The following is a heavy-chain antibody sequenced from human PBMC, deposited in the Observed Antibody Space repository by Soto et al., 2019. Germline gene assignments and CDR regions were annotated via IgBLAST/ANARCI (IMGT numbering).Heavy chain of an antibody. CDR1: GFTVSINY. D-gene: IGHD3-22*01. V-gene: IGHV3-66*01. J-gene: IGHJ3*02. CDR3: AREGIITMTTDAFDI. CDR2: IYSGGST. Sequence: EVQLVESGGGLVQPGGSLRLSCAASGFTVSINYMNWVRQAPGKGLEWVSVIYSGGSTYYADSVRGRFTISRDNSKNTLYLQMNSLRAEDTAVYYCAREGIITMTTDAFDIWGQGTMVTVSS.